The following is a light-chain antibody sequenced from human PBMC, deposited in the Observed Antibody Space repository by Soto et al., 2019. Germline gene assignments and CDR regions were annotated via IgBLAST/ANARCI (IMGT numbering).Light chain of an antibody. Sequence: EIVLTQSPGTLSLSPGERATLSCRASQSVSSSYLAWYQQKPGQAPRLLIYGTSSRATAIPDRFSGSGSGTDFTLTISRLEPEDFAVYYCLQYGSSSWTFRQGTKV. V-gene: IGKV3-20*01. J-gene: IGKJ1*01. CDR2: GTS. CDR3: LQYGSSSWT. CDR1: QSVSSSY.